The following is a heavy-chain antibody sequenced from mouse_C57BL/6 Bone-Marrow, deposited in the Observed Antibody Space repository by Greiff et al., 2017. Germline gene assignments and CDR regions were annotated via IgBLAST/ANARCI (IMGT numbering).Heavy chain of an antibody. Sequence: VQLQQSGAELVRPGASVKLSCTASGFNIKDAYMHWVKQRPEQGLEWIGWIDPENGDTEYASKFQGKATITADTSSNTAYLQLSSLTSEDTAVYYCTTWALLWYFDVWGTGTTVTVSS. CDR2: IDPENGDT. D-gene: IGHD3-1*01. CDR1: GFNIKDAY. CDR3: TTWALLWYFDV. J-gene: IGHJ1*03. V-gene: IGHV14-4*01.